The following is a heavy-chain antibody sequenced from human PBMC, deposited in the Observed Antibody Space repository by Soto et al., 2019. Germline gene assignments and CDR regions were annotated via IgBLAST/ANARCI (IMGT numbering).Heavy chain of an antibody. V-gene: IGHV3-23*01. CDR2: ISGSGAST. CDR3: AKSLMSTFGGVIAPFDF. Sequence: GGSLRLSCEASEFTFNNYAINWVRQAPGKGLEWVSGISGSGASTFYAASVKGRFSISRDNSKNTVDLQMNSLGVEDTAIYYCAKSLMSTFGGVIAPFDFWGQGTLVTVSS. CDR1: EFTFNNYA. D-gene: IGHD3-16*02. J-gene: IGHJ4*02.